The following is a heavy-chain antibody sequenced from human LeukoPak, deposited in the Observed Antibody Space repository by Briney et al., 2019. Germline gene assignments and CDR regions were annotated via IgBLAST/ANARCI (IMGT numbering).Heavy chain of an antibody. V-gene: IGHV4-59*01. CDR3: ARGPTGYSSTGWFDP. CDR1: GGSISSYY. CDR2: IYYSGST. D-gene: IGHD6-13*01. J-gene: IGHJ5*02. Sequence: SETLSLTCTVSGGSISSYYWSWIRQPPGKGLEWSGYIYYSGSTNYNPSLKSRVTISLDRSRNQFSLKLRSVTAADTAVYYCARGPTGYSSTGWFDPWGQGTLVTVSS.